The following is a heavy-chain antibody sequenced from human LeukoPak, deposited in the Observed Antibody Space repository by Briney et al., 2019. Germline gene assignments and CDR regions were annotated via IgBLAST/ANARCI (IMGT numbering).Heavy chain of an antibody. CDR1: GYSFTSYW. CDR2: IYPGDSDT. CDR3: ARGTTGTTWIPYYFDY. D-gene: IGHD1-1*01. Sequence: GESLKISCKGSGYSFTSYWIGWVRQMPGKGLEWMGIIYPGDSDTRYSPSFQGQVTISADKSISTAYLQWSSLKASDTAMYYCARGTTGTTWIPYYFDYWGQGTLVTVSS. V-gene: IGHV5-51*01. J-gene: IGHJ4*02.